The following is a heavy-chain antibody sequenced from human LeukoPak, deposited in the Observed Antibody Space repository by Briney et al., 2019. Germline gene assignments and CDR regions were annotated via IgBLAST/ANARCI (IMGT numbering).Heavy chain of an antibody. V-gene: IGHV4-31*03. D-gene: IGHD3-22*01. CDR1: GGSISSGGYY. Sequence: PSRTLSLTCTVSGGSISSGGYYWSWIRQHPGKGLEWIGYIYYSGSTYYNPSLKSRVTISVDTSKNQFSLKLSSVTAADTAVYYCARDGSGYGLTLDAFDIWGQGTMVTVSS. CDR2: IYYSGST. CDR3: ARDGSGYGLTLDAFDI. J-gene: IGHJ3*02.